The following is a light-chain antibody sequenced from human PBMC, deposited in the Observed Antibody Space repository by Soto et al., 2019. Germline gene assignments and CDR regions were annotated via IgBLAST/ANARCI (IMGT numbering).Light chain of an antibody. J-gene: IGLJ3*02. V-gene: IGLV2-8*01. CDR3: TSYAGSNNLV. CDR2: EVS. Sequence: QSALTQPTSVSGSPGQSITISCTGTSSDVGGYNFVSWHQHHPGKAPKLIIYEVSKRPSGVPDRFSGSKSGNTASLTVSGLQAEDEADYYCTSYAGSNNLVFAGGTKVTVL. CDR1: SSDVGGYNF.